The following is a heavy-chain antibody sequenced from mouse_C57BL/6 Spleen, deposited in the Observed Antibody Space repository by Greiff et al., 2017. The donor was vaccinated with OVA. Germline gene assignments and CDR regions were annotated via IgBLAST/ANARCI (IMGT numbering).Heavy chain of an antibody. V-gene: IGHV1-82*01. D-gene: IGHD4-1*01. CDR1: GYAFSSSW. J-gene: IGHJ3*01. CDR2: IYPGDGDT. CDR3: ARADWDWFAY. Sequence: VQLQQSGPELVKPGASVKISCKASGYAFSSSWMNWVKQRPGKGLEWIGRIYPGDGDTNYNGKFKGKATLTADKSSSTAYMQLSSLTSEDSAVYFCARADWDWFAYWGQGTLVTVSA.